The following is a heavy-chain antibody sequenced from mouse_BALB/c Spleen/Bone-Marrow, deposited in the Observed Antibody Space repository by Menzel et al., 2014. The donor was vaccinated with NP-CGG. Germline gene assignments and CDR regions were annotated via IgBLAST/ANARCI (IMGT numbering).Heavy chain of an antibody. CDR3: AKNYYYGYVAY. D-gene: IGHD1-2*01. J-gene: IGHJ3*01. CDR1: GFDFSRYW. V-gene: IGHV4-1*02. CDR2: INPDSSTV. Sequence: EVKLLESGGGLVQPGGSLKLSCAASGFDFSRYWVTWVQQAPGKGLEWIGEINPDSSTVNYTPSLKDKFIISRDNAKNTLYLQMSKVRSEDTALYYCAKNYYYGYVAYWGQGTLVTVSA.